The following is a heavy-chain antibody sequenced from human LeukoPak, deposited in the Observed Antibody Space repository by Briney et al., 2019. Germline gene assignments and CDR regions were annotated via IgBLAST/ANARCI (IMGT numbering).Heavy chain of an antibody. V-gene: IGHV3-21*01. J-gene: IGHJ4*02. Sequence: PGGSLRLSCAASGFNFNGYTMSWVRQAPGKGLEWVSSITSTSNYIYYADSLRGRFTISRDNAKNSLYLRMNSLRAEDTAVYYCAKVAVVDPFDYWGQGTLVTVSS. CDR1: GFNFNGYT. D-gene: IGHD2-15*01. CDR2: ITSTSNYI. CDR3: AKVAVVDPFDY.